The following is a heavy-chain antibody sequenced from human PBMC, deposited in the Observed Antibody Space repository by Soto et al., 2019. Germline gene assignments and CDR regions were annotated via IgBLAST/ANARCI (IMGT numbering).Heavy chain of an antibody. CDR3: ARVPRGYSYGYYYMEV. V-gene: IGHV4-4*02. CDR2: IYHSGST. D-gene: IGHD5-18*01. CDR1: SGSISSSNW. Sequence: SETLSLTCAVSSGSISSSNWWSWVRQPPGKGLEWIGEIYHSGSTNYNPSLKSRVTISVDKSKNQFSLKLSSVTAADTAVYYCARVPRGYSYGYYYMEVWGKGTTVPVSS. J-gene: IGHJ6*03.